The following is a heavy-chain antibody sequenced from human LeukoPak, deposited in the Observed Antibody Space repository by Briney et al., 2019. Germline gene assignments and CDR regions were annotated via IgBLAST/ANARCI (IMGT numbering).Heavy chain of an antibody. CDR1: GYTFTGYY. D-gene: IGHD6-6*01. J-gene: IGHJ4*02. Sequence: ASVKVSCKASGYTFTGYYMHWVRQAPGQGLEWMGWINSNSGGTNYAQKFQGRVTMTRDTSISTAYMELSRLRSDDTAVYYCARDLGLLAARPFDYWGQGTLVTVSS. CDR2: INSNSGGT. V-gene: IGHV1-2*02. CDR3: ARDLGLLAARPFDY.